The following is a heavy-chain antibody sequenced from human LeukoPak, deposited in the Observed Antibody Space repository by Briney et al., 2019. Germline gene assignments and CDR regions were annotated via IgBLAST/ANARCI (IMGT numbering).Heavy chain of an antibody. V-gene: IGHV4-39*07. CDR2: ISYSGST. Sequence: SETLSLTCTVSGGSIRSTSYYWGWIRQPPGKGLGWIGSISYSGSTYYNPSLKSRVTISVDTSKNQFSLKLSSVTAADTAVYNCARVSGHFYYYYYMDVWGKGTTVTVSS. CDR1: GGSIRSTSYY. CDR3: ARVSGHFYYYYYMDV. J-gene: IGHJ6*03.